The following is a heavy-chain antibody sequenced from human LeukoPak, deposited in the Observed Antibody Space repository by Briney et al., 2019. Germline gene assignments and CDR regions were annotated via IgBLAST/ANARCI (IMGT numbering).Heavy chain of an antibody. D-gene: IGHD6-13*01. CDR3: ARDRGSSWYVDY. V-gene: IGHV1-2*02. Sequence: ASVKVSCKTSGYSFTSYYIHWVRQAPGQGLEWMGWINPSSGGTEYAQKFQGRVTMTGDTSISTAYMELSRLRSDDTAVYYCARDRGSSWYVDYWGQGTLVTVSS. CDR1: GYSFTSYY. CDR2: INPSSGGT. J-gene: IGHJ4*02.